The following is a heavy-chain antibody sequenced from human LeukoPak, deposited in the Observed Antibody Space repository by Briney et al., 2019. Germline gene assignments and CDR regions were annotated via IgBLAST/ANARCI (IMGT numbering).Heavy chain of an antibody. V-gene: IGHV3-30-3*01. CDR1: GFTFSSYA. J-gene: IGHJ4*02. D-gene: IGHD1-26*01. CDR2: ISYDGSNK. Sequence: GGSLRLSCAASGFTFSSYAMHWVRQAPGKGLEWVAVISYDGSNKYYADSVKGRFTISRDNSKNTLSLQMSSLRAEDTAVYYCAKDIGTVGASPFDYWGQGTLVSVSS. CDR3: AKDIGTVGASPFDY.